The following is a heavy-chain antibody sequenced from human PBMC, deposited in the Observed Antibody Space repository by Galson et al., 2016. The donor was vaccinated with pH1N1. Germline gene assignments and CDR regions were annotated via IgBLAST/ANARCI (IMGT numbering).Heavy chain of an antibody. V-gene: IGHV1-2*06. CDR3: ATSVEGSGTYYFDS. Sequence: SVKVSCKASGYTFTDKYLHWVRQAPGQGLEWMGRINPDSGDTRYTQKFQGRVTMTSDTPVATAYMELPRVTYDDTAVYFCATSVEGSGTYYFDSWGQGTLVTVSS. J-gene: IGHJ4*02. CDR1: GYTFTDKY. CDR2: INPDSGDT. D-gene: IGHD6-19*01.